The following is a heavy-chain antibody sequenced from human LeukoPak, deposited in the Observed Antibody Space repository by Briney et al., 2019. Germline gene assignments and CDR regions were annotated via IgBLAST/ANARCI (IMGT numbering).Heavy chain of an antibody. CDR1: GGSINSYY. V-gene: IGHV4-34*01. J-gene: IGHJ6*03. Sequence: SETLSLTCTVSGGSINSYYWSWIRQPPGKGLEWIGEINHSGSTNYNPSLKSRVTISVDTSKNQFSLKLSSVTAADTAVYYCARGRRALNNYYYYYMDVWGKGTTVTVSS. CDR3: ARGRRALNNYYYYYMDV. CDR2: INHSGST.